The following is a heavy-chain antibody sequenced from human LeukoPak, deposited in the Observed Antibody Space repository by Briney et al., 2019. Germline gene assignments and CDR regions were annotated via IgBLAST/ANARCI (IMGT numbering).Heavy chain of an antibody. CDR1: GVSFSGYY. D-gene: IGHD3-10*01. J-gene: IGHJ4*02. Sequence: SETLSLTCAVYGVSFSGYYWSWIRQPPGKGLEWIGEINHSGSTNYNPSLRSRVTISVDTSKNQFSLKLSSVTAADTAVYYCARRLWFGDLHYWGQGTLVTVSS. CDR2: INHSGST. V-gene: IGHV4-34*01. CDR3: ARRLWFGDLHY.